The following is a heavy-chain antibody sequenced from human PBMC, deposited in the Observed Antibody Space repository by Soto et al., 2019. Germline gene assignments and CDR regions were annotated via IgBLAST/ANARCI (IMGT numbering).Heavy chain of an antibody. J-gene: IGHJ6*02. CDR1: GYSFTSYY. D-gene: IGHD2-2*01. V-gene: IGHV1-46*01. CDR2: INPSGGST. Sequence: GTSVKLSCKECGYSFTSYYMHWVRQAPGQGLEWMGIINPSGGSTSYAQKFQGRVTMTRDTSTSTVYMELSSLRSEDTAVYYCARYPHDIVVVPAPTRSNYYYYGMDVWGQGTTVTVSS. CDR3: ARYPHDIVVVPAPTRSNYYYYGMDV.